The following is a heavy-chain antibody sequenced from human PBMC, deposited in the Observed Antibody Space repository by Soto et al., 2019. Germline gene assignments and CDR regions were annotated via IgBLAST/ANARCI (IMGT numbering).Heavy chain of an antibody. D-gene: IGHD3-3*01. J-gene: IGHJ6*04. Sequence: GGSLSLSCAASGFTVSSNYMSWVRQAPGKGLEWVSVIYSGGSTYYADSVKGRFTISRDNSKNTLYLQMNSLRAEDTAVYYCARDFGRSVNKHYDFWSGYYRAPTMDVWGKGTTVTVSS. CDR1: GFTVSSNY. CDR2: IYSGGST. V-gene: IGHV3-66*01. CDR3: ARDFGRSVNKHYDFWSGYYRAPTMDV.